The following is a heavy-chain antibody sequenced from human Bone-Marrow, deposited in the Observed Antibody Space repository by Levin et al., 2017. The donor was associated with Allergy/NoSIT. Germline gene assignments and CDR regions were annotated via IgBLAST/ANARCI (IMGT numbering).Heavy chain of an antibody. CDR2: ISAYNGNT. Sequence: EASVKVSCKASGYTFTSYGISWVRQAPGQGLEWMGWISAYNGNTNYAQKLQGRVTMTTDTSTSTAYMELRSLRSDDTAVYYCARDLIYYDSSGLGIPQKYYFDYWGQGTLVTVSS. V-gene: IGHV1-18*01. CDR1: GYTFTSYG. J-gene: IGHJ4*02. D-gene: IGHD3-22*01. CDR3: ARDLIYYDSSGLGIPQKYYFDY.